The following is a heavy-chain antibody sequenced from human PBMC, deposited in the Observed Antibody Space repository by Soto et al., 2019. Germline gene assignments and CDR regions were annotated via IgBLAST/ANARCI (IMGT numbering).Heavy chain of an antibody. D-gene: IGHD4-17*01. CDR1: GVSVNSGSFY. Sequence: QVQLQESGPGLVKPAETLSLTCTVSGVSVNSGSFYWAGIRPPPGKGLAWIGFGSYSGTTNYKPSLKRRVTISVDTARSQISLNVTSLTAADTAVYYCARGATVTQYDYWGQGTLVTVSS. CDR2: GSYSGTT. CDR3: ARGATVTQYDY. J-gene: IGHJ4*02. V-gene: IGHV4-61*01.